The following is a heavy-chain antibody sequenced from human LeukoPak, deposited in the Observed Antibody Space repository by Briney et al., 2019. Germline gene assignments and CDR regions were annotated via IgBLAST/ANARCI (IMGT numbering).Heavy chain of an antibody. CDR3: VREPAQHLAPLDWYFDL. V-gene: IGHV3-15*07. D-gene: IGHD6-13*01. Sequence: GGSLRLSCAASGFTFSNAWMNWVRQAPGKGLEWVGRIKSKTDGGTTDYAAPVKGRFTISRDDSKNTLYLQMNSLKTEDTAVYYCVREPAQHLAPLDWYFDLWGRGTLVTVSS. J-gene: IGHJ2*01. CDR1: GFTFSNAW. CDR2: IKSKTDGGTT.